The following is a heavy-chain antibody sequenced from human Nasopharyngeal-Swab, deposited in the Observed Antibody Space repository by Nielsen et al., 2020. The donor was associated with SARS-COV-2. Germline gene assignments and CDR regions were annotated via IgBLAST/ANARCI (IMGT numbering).Heavy chain of an antibody. CDR3: AKYYGDYPYYYYYMDV. J-gene: IGHJ6*03. CDR1: GFTFTKFA. CDR2: INPAAET. Sequence: GESLKISCGASGFTFTKFAMAWVRQAPGRGLEWVSTINPAAETFYADSARGRFTISRDNSMNTLYLQMNGLRADDTALYYCAKYYGDYPYYYYYMDVWGKGTTVTVSS. D-gene: IGHD4-17*01. V-gene: IGHV3-23*01.